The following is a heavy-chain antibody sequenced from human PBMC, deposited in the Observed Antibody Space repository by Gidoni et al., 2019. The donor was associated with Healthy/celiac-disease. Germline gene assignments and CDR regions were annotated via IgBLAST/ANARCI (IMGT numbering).Heavy chain of an antibody. J-gene: IGHJ4*02. CDR2: SSGSGGST. Sequence: EVQLLESGGGLVQPGGSLRLSCAASGFTFSSYAMSWVRQAPGKGLEWVSASSGSGGSTYYADSVKGRFTISRDNSKNTLYLQMNSLRAEDTAVYYCAKDDYYDSSGYYFDYWGQGTLVTVSS. CDR1: GFTFSSYA. D-gene: IGHD3-22*01. V-gene: IGHV3-23*01. CDR3: AKDDYYDSSGYYFDY.